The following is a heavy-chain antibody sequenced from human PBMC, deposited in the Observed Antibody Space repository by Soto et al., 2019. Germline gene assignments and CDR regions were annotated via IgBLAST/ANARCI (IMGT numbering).Heavy chain of an antibody. Sequence: EVQLLESGGGLVQPGGSLRLSCAASGFTFSSYAMSWVRQAPGKGLEWVSAISGSGGSTYYADSVKGRFTISRDNSKNTLYLKMNSLRAEDTAVYYCAKDSYVSLGMDVWGQGTTVTVSS. V-gene: IGHV3-23*01. CDR2: ISGSGGST. CDR3: AKDSYVSLGMDV. D-gene: IGHD3-16*01. CDR1: GFTFSSYA. J-gene: IGHJ6*02.